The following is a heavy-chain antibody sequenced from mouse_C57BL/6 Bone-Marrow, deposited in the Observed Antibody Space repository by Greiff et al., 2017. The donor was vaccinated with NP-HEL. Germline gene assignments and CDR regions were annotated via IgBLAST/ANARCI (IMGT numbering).Heavy chain of an antibody. CDR1: GFTFSSYA. V-gene: IGHV5-4*01. CDR3: AREWLLLYAMDY. CDR2: ISDGGSYT. D-gene: IGHD2-3*01. J-gene: IGHJ4*01. Sequence: EVKVVESGGGLVKPGGSLKLSCAASGFTFSSYAMSWVRQTPEKRLEWVATISDGGSYTYYPDNVKGRFTISRDNAKNNLYLQMSHLKSEDTAMYYCAREWLLLYAMDYWGQGTSVTVSS.